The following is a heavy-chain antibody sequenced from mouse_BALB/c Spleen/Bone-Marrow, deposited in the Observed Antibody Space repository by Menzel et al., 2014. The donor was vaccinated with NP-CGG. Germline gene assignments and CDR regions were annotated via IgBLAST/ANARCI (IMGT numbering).Heavy chain of an antibody. CDR1: GFTFSDYY. J-gene: IGHJ2*01. CDR2: ISDGGSYT. CDR3: ARGSSYFDY. V-gene: IGHV5-4*02. Sequence: EVKLVESGGGLVKPGGSLKLSCAASGFTFSDYYMYWVRQTPEKRLEWVATISDGGSYTYYPDSVKGRFTISRDNAKNNLYLQMCSLKSEDTAMYYCARGSSYFDYWGQGTTLTVSS. D-gene: IGHD1-1*01.